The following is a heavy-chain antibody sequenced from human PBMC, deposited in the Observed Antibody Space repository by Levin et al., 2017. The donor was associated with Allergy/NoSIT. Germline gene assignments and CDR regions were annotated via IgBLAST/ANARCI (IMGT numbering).Heavy chain of an antibody. CDR1: GGSISSGDYY. CDR3: ARGLWTTVTSYYYYMDV. CDR2: IYYSGST. D-gene: IGHD4-17*01. J-gene: IGHJ6*03. V-gene: IGHV4-30-4*01. Sequence: PSETLSLTCTVSGGSISSGDYYWSWIRQPPGKGREWIGYIYYSGSTYYNPSLKSRVTISVDTSKNQFSLKLSSVTAADTAVYYCARGLWTTVTSYYYYMDVWGKGTTVTVSS.